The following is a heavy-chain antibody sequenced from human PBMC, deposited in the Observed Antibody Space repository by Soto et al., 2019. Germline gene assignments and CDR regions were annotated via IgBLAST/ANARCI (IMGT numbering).Heavy chain of an antibody. J-gene: IGHJ4*02. V-gene: IGHV4-34*01. CDR2: INHSGST. CDR3: ARGGIGYCSSTSCYMSDY. D-gene: IGHD2-2*02. CDR1: GGSFSGYY. Sequence: QVQLQQWGAGLLKPSETLSLTCAVYGGSFSGYYWSWIRQPPGKGLEWIGEINHSGSTNYNPSLKSRFTISVDTSKNQFSLKLSAVTAADTAVYYCARGGIGYCSSTSCYMSDYWCQGTLVTVSS.